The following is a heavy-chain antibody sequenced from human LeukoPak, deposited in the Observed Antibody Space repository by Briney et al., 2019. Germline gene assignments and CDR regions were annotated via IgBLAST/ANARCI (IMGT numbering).Heavy chain of an antibody. J-gene: IGHJ6*02. CDR1: GGTFSSYA. CDR2: IIPIFGTA. Sequence: ASVKVSCKASGGTFSSYAISWVRQAPGQGLEWMGGIIPIFGTANYAQKFQGRVTITADESTSTAYMELSSLRSEDTAVYYCASTPAAAIAETYYYYGMDVWGQGTTVTVSS. CDR3: ASTPAAAIAETYYYYGMDV. D-gene: IGHD2-2*01. V-gene: IGHV1-69*13.